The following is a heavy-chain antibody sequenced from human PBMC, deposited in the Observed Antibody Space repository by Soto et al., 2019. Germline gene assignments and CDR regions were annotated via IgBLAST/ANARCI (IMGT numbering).Heavy chain of an antibody. Sequence: VSGGSSDGIGGSRVSKRKTPGRGLEWIGNIDYTGVTYSNSSLQSRVTISRDTSKNQFSLKFTSVTAADTALFCCAKVLGGATVHTDSDARAPGTLVTLSS. CDR1: GGSSDGIGGS. D-gene: IGHD2-15*01. CDR2: IDYTGVT. V-gene: IGHV4-39*01. J-gene: IGHJ5*02. CDR3: AKVLGGATVHTDSDA.